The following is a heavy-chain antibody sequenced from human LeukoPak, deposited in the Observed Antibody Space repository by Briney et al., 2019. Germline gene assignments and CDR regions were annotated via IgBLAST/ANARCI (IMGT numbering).Heavy chain of an antibody. CDR1: GYTFTGYD. V-gene: IGHV1-18*01. Sequence: ASVTVSCKASGYTFTGYDVNWVRQAPGQGLEWMGWISAYNGNTNYAQKLQGRVTMTTDTSTSTAYMELRSLRSDDTAVYYCARDLGTERGYWGQGTLVTVSS. J-gene: IGHJ4*02. CDR2: ISAYNGNT. CDR3: ARDLGTERGY. D-gene: IGHD1/OR15-1a*01.